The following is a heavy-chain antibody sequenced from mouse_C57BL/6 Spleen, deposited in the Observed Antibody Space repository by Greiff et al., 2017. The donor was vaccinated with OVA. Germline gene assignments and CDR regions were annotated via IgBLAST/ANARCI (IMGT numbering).Heavy chain of an antibody. CDR2: IDPSDSGT. Sequence: VQLQQPGAELVRPGSSVKLSCKASGYTFTSYWMDWVKQRPGQGLEWIGNIDPSDSGTHYNQKFKDKATLTVDKSSSTAYMQLSSLTSEDSAIYYGARKRDGGAMDYWGQGTSVTVSS. D-gene: IGHD3-3*01. CDR1: GYTFTSYW. V-gene: IGHV1-61*01. J-gene: IGHJ4*01. CDR3: ARKRDGGAMDY.